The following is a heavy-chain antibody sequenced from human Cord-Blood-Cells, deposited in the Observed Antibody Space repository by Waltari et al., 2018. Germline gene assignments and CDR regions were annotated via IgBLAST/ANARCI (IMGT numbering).Heavy chain of an antibody. J-gene: IGHJ4*02. CDR3: TTDFSIPAATRSRMDY. V-gene: IGHV3-15*01. D-gene: IGHD2-2*01. CDR2: NKSKTAGGTT. Sequence: EVQLVESGGGLVKPGGSLRLSCAASGFTFSNAWMSWVRQAPGKGLEWVGRNKSKTAGGTTDYAAPVKGRFTISRDDSKNTLYLQMNSLKTEDTAVYYCTTDFSIPAATRSRMDYWGQGTLVTVSS. CDR1: GFTFSNAW.